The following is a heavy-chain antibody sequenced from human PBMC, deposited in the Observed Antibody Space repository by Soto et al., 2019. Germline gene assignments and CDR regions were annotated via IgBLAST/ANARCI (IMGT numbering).Heavy chain of an antibody. CDR3: AKLIYAATYMDV. CDR1: GFTFSSYA. Sequence: PGGSLRLSCAASGFTFSSYAMSWVRQAPGKGLEWVSGIINSGAGTYSADSVKGRFTISRDNSKNTLYLQMNSLRAEDTAVYFCAKLIYAATYMDVWGKGTTVTVSS. V-gene: IGHV3-23*01. J-gene: IGHJ6*03. CDR2: IINSGAGT. D-gene: IGHD3-16*01.